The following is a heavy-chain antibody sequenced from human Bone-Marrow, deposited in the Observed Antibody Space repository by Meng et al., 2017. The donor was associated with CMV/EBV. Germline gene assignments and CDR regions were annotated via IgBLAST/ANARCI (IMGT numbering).Heavy chain of an antibody. V-gene: IGHV4-34*01. CDR3: ARDKGPYDSSGTFEY. CDR2: INHSGST. CDR1: GGSFSGYY. D-gene: IGHD3-22*01. J-gene: IGHJ4*02. Sequence: ESLKISCAVYGGSFSGYYWSWIRQPPGKGLEWIGEINHSGSTNYNPSLKSRVTISVDTSKNQFSLKLSSVTAADTAVYYCARDKGPYDSSGTFEYWGQGTLVNVAS.